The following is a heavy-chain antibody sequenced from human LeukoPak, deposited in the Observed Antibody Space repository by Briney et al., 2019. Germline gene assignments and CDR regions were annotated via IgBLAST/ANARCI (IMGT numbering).Heavy chain of an antibody. V-gene: IGHV4-34*01. CDR1: GGSFSVYY. J-gene: IGHJ6*02. D-gene: IGHD4-17*01. CDR3: AREQTVDYGDYGYYYYGMDV. Sequence: PSETLSLTCAVSGGSFSVYYWSWIRQPPGKGLEWIGEINHSGSTNYNPSLKSRVTISVDTSKNQFSLKLSSVTAADTAVYYCAREQTVDYGDYGYYYYGMDVWGQGTTVTVSS. CDR2: INHSGST.